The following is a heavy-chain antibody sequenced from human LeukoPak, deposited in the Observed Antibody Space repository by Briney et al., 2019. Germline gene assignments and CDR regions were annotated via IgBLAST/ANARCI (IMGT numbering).Heavy chain of an antibody. D-gene: IGHD2-21*02. CDR1: GFTFSSYA. CDR3: ANAAGFFCAGDCYSYY. CDR2: ISGSGGTT. V-gene: IGHV3-23*01. Sequence: GGSLRLSCAASGFTFSSYAMSWVRQAPGKGLEWVSAISGSGGTTYYADSVKGRFTISRDNSKNTLYLQMNSLRAEDTAVYYCANAAGFFCAGDCYSYYWGQGTLVTVSS. J-gene: IGHJ4*02.